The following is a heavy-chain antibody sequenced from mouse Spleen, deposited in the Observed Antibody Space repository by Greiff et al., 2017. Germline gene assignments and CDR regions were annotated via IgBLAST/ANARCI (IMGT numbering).Heavy chain of an antibody. CDR2: ILPGSGST. J-gene: IGHJ3*01. D-gene: IGHD2-1*01. CDR1: GYTFSSYW. CDR3: ALYGNYLAWFAY. Sequence: QVQLQQSGAELMKPGASVKISCKATGYTFSSYWIEWVKQRPGHGLEWIGEILPGSGSTNYNEKFKGKATFTADTSSNTAYMQLSSLTSEDSAVYYCALYGNYLAWFAYWGQGTLVTVSA. V-gene: IGHV1-9*01.